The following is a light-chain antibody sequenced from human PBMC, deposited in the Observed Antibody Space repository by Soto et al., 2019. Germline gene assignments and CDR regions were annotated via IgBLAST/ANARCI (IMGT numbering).Light chain of an antibody. CDR3: QTWGIEGWV. J-gene: IGLJ1*01. Sequence: QPVLTQSPSASASLGASVKLTCTLSSGQSSYAIAWHQQQPEKGPRYLMKLNSDGSHSKGDGIPDRFSGSSSGAERYLTISSLQSEDEADYYCQTWGIEGWVFGTGTKLTVL. V-gene: IGLV4-69*01. CDR1: SGQSSYA. CDR2: LNSDGSH.